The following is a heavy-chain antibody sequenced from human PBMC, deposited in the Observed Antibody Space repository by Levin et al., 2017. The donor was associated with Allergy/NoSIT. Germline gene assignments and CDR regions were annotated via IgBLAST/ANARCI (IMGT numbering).Heavy chain of an antibody. CDR3: ARVNRYYDSSAGFDY. CDR1: GFTFSSYE. D-gene: IGHD3-22*01. Sequence: GGSLRLSCAASGFTFSSYEMNWVRQAPGKGLEWVSYISSSGSTIYYADSVKGRFTISRDNAKNSLYLQMNSLRAEDTAVYYCARVNRYYDSSAGFDYWGQGTLVTVSS. CDR2: ISSSGSTI. J-gene: IGHJ4*02. V-gene: IGHV3-48*03.